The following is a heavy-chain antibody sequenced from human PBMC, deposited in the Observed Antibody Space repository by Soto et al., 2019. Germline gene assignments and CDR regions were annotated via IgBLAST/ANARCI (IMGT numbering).Heavy chain of an antibody. J-gene: IGHJ6*02. CDR3: ARDLGGSNRYYYYGMDV. D-gene: IGHD1-26*01. CDR1: GGSISSYY. Sequence: SETLSLTCTVSGGSISSYYWSWIRQPPGKGLEWIGYIYYSGSTNYNPSLKSRVTISVDTSKNQFSLKLSSVTAADTAVYYCARDLGGSNRYYYYGMDVWGQGTTVTVSS. V-gene: IGHV4-59*01. CDR2: IYYSGST.